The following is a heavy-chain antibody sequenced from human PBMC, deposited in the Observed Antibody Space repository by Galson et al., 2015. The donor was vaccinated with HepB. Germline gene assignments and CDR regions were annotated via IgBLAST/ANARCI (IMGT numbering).Heavy chain of an antibody. CDR3: ARNRLGDTAYYYYYYMDV. Sequence: SVKVSCKASGGTFSSYAISWVRQAPGQGLEWMGGIIPIFGTANYAQKFQGRVTITADESTSTAYMELSSLRSEDTAVYYCARNRLGDTAYYYYYYMDVWGKGTTVTVSS. CDR2: IIPIFGTA. CDR1: GGTFSSYA. V-gene: IGHV1-69*13. D-gene: IGHD5-18*01. J-gene: IGHJ6*03.